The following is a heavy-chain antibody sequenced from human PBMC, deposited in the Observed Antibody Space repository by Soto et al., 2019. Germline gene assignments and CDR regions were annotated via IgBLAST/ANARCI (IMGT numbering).Heavy chain of an antibody. CDR1: GYTFTRYA. V-gene: IGHV1-3*01. CDR3: ARESTSSCHDY. D-gene: IGHD6-13*01. J-gene: IGHJ4*02. CDR2: INAGNGNT. Sequence: VASVKVSCKASGYTFTRYAMHWVRQAPGQRLEWMGWINAGNGNTKYSQKLQGRVTMTTDTSTSTAYMELRSLRSDDTAVYYCARESTSSCHDYWGQGTLVTVSS.